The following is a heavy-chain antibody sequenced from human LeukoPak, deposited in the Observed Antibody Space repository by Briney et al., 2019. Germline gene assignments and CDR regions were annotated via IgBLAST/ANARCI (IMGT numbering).Heavy chain of an antibody. D-gene: IGHD6-6*01. J-gene: IGHJ3*02. Sequence: ASVKVSFKASGYTFTGYYIHWVRQAPGQGLEWMGWIYPYSGDTNYAQNFQGRVTMTRDTSISTAYMELSSLKSDDTAVYYCARDRNSGSSLDIWGQGTMPTVSS. CDR2: IYPYSGDT. CDR3: ARDRNSGSSLDI. V-gene: IGHV1-2*02. CDR1: GYTFTGYY.